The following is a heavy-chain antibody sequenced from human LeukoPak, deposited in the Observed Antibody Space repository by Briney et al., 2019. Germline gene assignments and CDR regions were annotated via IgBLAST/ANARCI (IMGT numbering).Heavy chain of an antibody. CDR3: TTDALGSGSHWSTRYYYYMDV. D-gene: IGHD3-10*02. CDR2: IKSKTDGGTT. J-gene: IGHJ6*03. V-gene: IGHV3-15*01. Sequence: GGSLRLSCAASGFTFSNAWMSWVRQAPGKGLEWVGRIKSKTDGGTTDYAAPVKGRFTISRDDSKNTLYLQMNSLKTEDTAVYYCTTDALGSGSHWSTRYYYYMDVWGKGTTVTISS. CDR1: GFTFSNAW.